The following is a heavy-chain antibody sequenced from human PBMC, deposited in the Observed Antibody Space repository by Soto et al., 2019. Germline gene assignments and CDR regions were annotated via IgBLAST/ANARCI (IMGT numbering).Heavy chain of an antibody. D-gene: IGHD2-21*02. CDR1: GNTFTNYY. CDR3: ARGGHVVVVTAAFDY. V-gene: IGHV1-46*01. CDR2: INPSGGHT. Sequence: QVQLMQSGAEVKKPGASVKVSCKASGNTFTNYYTHWVRQAPGQGLEWMGTINPSGGHTTYAQKFLGRVTMTRDTSTSTLYMELTSLRSEDTAVYYCARGGHVVVVTAAFDYWGQGTLVTVSS. J-gene: IGHJ4*02.